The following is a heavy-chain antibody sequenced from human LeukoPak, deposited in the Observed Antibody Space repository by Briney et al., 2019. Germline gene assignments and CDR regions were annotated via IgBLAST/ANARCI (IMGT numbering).Heavy chain of an antibody. V-gene: IGHV4-59*08. D-gene: IGHD5-18*01. CDR3: ARHYGGYSYGYFDY. CDR1: GGSISSYY. Sequence: SETLSLTCTVSGGSISSYYWSWIRQPPGKGLEWIGYIYYSGSTNYNPSLKSRVTISVDTSKNQFSLKLSSVTAADTAVYYCARHYGGYSYGYFDYWGQGTLVTVSS. CDR2: IYYSGST. J-gene: IGHJ4*02.